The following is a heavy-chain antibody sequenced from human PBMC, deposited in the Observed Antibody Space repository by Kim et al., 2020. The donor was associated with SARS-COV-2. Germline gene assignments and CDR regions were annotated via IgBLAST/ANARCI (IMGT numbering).Heavy chain of an antibody. J-gene: IGHJ4*02. D-gene: IGHD3-16*01. CDR1: GGSISSSSYY. V-gene: IGHV4-39*01. Sequence: SETLSLTCTVSGGSISSSSYYWGWIRQPPGKGLEWIGSIYYSGSTYYNPSLKSRVTISVDTSKNQFSLKLSSVTAADTAVYYCARHDGGCIDYWGQGTLVTVSS. CDR2: IYYSGST. CDR3: ARHDGGCIDY.